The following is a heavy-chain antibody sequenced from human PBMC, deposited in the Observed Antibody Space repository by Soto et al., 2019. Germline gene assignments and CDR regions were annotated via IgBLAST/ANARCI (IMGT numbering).Heavy chain of an antibody. D-gene: IGHD5-18*01. CDR1: GYSFAGYW. Sequence: GESLKISCKGSGYSFAGYWITWVRQKPGKGLEWMGRIDPSDSQTYYSPSFRGHVTISATKSITTVFLQWSSLRASDTAMYYCARQIYVSDTVSNFLFYFDSWGQGTPVTVSS. CDR3: ARQIYVSDTVSNFLFYFDS. CDR2: IDPSDSQT. J-gene: IGHJ4*02. V-gene: IGHV5-10-1*01.